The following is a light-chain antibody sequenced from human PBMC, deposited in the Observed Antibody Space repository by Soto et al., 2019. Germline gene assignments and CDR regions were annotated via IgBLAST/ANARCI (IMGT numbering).Light chain of an antibody. CDR3: QQYDSLPLT. Sequence: DIQMTQSPSTLSASVGDRVTITCRASQSISSWLAWYQQKPGKAPKLLIYDASNLETGVPSRFSGSGSGTDFTFTISSLQPEDIATYFCQQYDSLPLTFGGGAKVDIK. CDR1: QSISSW. V-gene: IGKV1-33*01. CDR2: DAS. J-gene: IGKJ4*01.